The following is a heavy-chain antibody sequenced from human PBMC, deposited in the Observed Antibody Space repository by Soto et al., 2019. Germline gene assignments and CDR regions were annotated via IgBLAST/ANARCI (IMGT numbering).Heavy chain of an antibody. Sequence: QVQLQESGPGLVKPSQTLSLTCTVSGGSISSGDQYWTWIRQPPGKGLEWIGYIDYSGRAFYNPSLKRRLIISLDTSMYQFSVKLASVTAADTAVYYCARDRAHLYESRGRIDYCGRGILVTASS. CDR1: GGSISSGDQY. CDR3: ARDRAHLYESRGRIDY. J-gene: IGHJ4*02. D-gene: IGHD3-22*01. V-gene: IGHV4-30-4*01. CDR2: IDYSGRA.